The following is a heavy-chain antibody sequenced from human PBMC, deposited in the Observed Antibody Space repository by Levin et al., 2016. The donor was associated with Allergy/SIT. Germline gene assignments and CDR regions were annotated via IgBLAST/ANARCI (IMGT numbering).Heavy chain of an antibody. D-gene: IGHD3-3*01. CDR3: AKSNRITIFGVVITNSGWFDP. CDR2: ISGSGGST. Sequence: GGSLRLSCAASGFTFSSYAMSWVRQAPGKGLEWVSAISGSGGSTYYADSVKGRFTISRDNSKNTLYLQMNSLRAEDTAVYYCAKSNRITIFGVVITNSGWFDPWGQGTLVTVSS. J-gene: IGHJ5*02. CDR1: GFTFSSYA. V-gene: IGHV3-23*01.